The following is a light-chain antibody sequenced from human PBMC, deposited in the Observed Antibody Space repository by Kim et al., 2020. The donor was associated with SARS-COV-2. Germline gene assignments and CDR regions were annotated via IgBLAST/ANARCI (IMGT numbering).Light chain of an antibody. CDR2: QDS. Sequence: SYELTQPPSVSVSPGQTASITCSGDKLGDKYACWYQQKPGQSPVLVIYQDSKRPSGIPERFSGSNSGNIATLTISGTQAMDEADYYCQAWDSSTNWVFGGGTQLTVL. CDR1: KLGDKY. CDR3: QAWDSSTNWV. J-gene: IGLJ3*02. V-gene: IGLV3-1*01.